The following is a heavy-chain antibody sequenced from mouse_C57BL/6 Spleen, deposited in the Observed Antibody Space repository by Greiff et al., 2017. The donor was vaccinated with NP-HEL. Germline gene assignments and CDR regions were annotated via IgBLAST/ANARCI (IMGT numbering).Heavy chain of an antibody. J-gene: IGHJ3*01. CDR2: IHPNSGST. CDR1: GYTFTSYW. CDR3: APITTVVAGAY. Sequence: QVQLQQPGAELVKPGASVKLSCKASGYTFTSYWMHWVKQRPGQGLEWIGMIHPNSGSTNYNEKFKSKATLTVDKSSSTAYMQLSSLTSEDSAVYYCAPITTVVAGAYWGQGTLVTVSA. D-gene: IGHD1-1*01. V-gene: IGHV1-64*01.